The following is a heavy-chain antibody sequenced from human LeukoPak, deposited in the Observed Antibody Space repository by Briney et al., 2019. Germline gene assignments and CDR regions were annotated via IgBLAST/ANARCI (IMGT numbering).Heavy chain of an antibody. CDR3: ASSMITFGGVIAPVDY. D-gene: IGHD3-16*02. CDR2: IYYSGST. CDR1: DGSISSSSYY. V-gene: IGHV4-39*07. Sequence: PSETLSLTCTVSDGSISSSSYYWGWIRQPPGKGLEWIGSIYYSGSTYYNPSLKSRVTISVDTSKNQFSLKLSSVTAADTAVYYCASSMITFGGVIAPVDYWGQGTLVTVSS. J-gene: IGHJ4*02.